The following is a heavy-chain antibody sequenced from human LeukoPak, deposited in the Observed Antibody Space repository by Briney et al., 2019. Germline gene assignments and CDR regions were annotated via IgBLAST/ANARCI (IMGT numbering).Heavy chain of an antibody. CDR1: GFTFSSYL. D-gene: IGHD2-21*02. J-gene: IGHJ4*02. V-gene: IGHV3-74*01. CDR3: ARDGRRTALDY. Sequence: PGGSLRLSCAASGFTFSSYLMHWVRQAPGKGLVWVSRINTDGSSTSYADPVKGRFTISRDNAKNTLYLQMNSLRAEDTAVYYCARDGRRTALDYWGQGTLVTVSS. CDR2: INTDGSST.